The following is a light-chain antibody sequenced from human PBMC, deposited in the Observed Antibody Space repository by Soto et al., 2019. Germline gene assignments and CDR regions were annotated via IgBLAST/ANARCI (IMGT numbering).Light chain of an antibody. V-gene: IGKV3-11*01. Sequence: EIVLTQSPATLSLSPGERATLSCRASQSVSSFFAWYQQKPGQAPRLLIYAASNRATGIPARFSGSGSGTDFTLTISRLEPEDFAVYYCQQYGNSPITFGQGTRLEIK. J-gene: IGKJ5*01. CDR1: QSVSSF. CDR2: AAS. CDR3: QQYGNSPIT.